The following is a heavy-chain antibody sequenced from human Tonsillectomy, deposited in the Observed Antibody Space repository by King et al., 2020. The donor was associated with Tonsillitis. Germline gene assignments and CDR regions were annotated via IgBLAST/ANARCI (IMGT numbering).Heavy chain of an antibody. J-gene: IGHJ4*02. Sequence: QLVQSGAEVKKPGASVKVSCKSSGYTFTSYAMHWVRQAPGQGLEWMGWINAGNGNTKYSQKFQGRVTITRDTSASTGYMELSGLRSEDTAVYYCAGNYYDSSGYKEYWGQGTLVTVSS. CDR2: INAGNGNT. D-gene: IGHD3-22*01. CDR3: AGNYYDSSGYKEY. CDR1: GYTFTSYA. V-gene: IGHV1-3*01.